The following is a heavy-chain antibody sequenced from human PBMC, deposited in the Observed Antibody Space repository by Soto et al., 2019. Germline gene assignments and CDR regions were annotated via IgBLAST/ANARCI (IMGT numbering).Heavy chain of an antibody. V-gene: IGHV3-21*01. CDR1: GFTFSSYS. Sequence: EVQLVESGGGLVKPGGSLRLSCAASGFTFSSYSMNWVRQAPGKGLEWVSSISSSSSYIYYADSVKGRFTISRDNAKNSLYLQMNSLRAEDTAVYYCARQHKQQLDVYYFDYWGQGTLVTVSS. D-gene: IGHD6-13*01. J-gene: IGHJ4*02. CDR3: ARQHKQQLDVYYFDY. CDR2: ISSSSSYI.